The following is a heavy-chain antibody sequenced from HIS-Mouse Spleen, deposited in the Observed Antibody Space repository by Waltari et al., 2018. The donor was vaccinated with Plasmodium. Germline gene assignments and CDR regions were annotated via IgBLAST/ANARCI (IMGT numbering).Heavy chain of an antibody. Sequence: QVQLVQSGAEVKKPGASVKVSCKASGYTFTSYYMHWVRQAPGQGLEWMGIINPSGGSTSYAQKCQGRVTRTRDTSTSTVYMELSSLRSEDTAVYYCARDLFRIGVAGTEYYYGMDVWGQGPRSPSP. D-gene: IGHD6-19*01. CDR2: INPSGGST. CDR1: GYTFTSYY. J-gene: IGHJ6*02. CDR3: ARDLFRIGVAGTEYYYGMDV. V-gene: IGHV1-46*01.